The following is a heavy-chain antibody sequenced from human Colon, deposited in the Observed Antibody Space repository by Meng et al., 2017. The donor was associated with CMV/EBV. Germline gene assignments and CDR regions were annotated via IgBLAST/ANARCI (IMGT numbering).Heavy chain of an antibody. D-gene: IGHD5-18*01. J-gene: IGHJ4*02. V-gene: IGHV3-7*01. Sequence: GESLKISCAASGFTFNSYWMSWVRQAPGKGLEWVANIKQDGGEKYYVDSVKGRFTISRDNAKNSLYLQMNSLRAEDTAVYYCAKSLVDTAMDLDYWGQGMLVTVSS. CDR3: AKSLVDTAMDLDY. CDR2: IKQDGGEK. CDR1: GFTFNSYW.